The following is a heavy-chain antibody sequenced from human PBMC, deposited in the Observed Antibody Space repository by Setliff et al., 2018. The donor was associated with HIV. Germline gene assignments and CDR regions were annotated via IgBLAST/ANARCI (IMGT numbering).Heavy chain of an antibody. Sequence: GGSLRLSCAASGFTFSDYYVSWIRQAPGKGLEWVSSITTSGGAIYYADSVKGRFTISRDNAKNSLYLQMNSLRAEDTAVYYCARDRYGGSYFVYYDLWGRGTLVTV. J-gene: IGHJ2*01. CDR1: GFTFSDYY. D-gene: IGHD1-26*01. CDR3: ARDRYGGSYFVYYDL. CDR2: ITTSGGAI. V-gene: IGHV3-11*04.